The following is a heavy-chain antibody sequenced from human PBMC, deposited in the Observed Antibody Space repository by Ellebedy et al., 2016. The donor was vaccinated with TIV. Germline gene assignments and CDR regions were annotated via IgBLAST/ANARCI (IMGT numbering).Heavy chain of an antibody. D-gene: IGHD6-19*01. Sequence: GGSLRLXXAASGFTFTTYWMSWVRQAPGKGLEWVANIKQDGSEKNYVDSVKGRFTISRDNADNSLFLRMNSLRVEDTAVYYCARDFGSSSGWFGFDPWGQGTLVTVSS. CDR1: GFTFTTYW. CDR3: ARDFGSSSGWFGFDP. J-gene: IGHJ5*02. V-gene: IGHV3-7*03. CDR2: IKQDGSEK.